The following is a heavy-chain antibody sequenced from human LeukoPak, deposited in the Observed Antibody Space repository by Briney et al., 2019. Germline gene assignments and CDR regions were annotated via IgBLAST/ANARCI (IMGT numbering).Heavy chain of an antibody. Sequence: ASVTVSCKAAGYTFTGYYMHWVRQAPGQGLEWVGWMSVNSGATNYAQKIQGRVTLTRDTSVITSYMELSRLTSDDTAVYYCVTSTKYSTSWGAFDIWGQGTMVTVS. V-gene: IGHV1-2*02. CDR2: MSVNSGAT. J-gene: IGHJ3*02. CDR3: VTSTKYSTSWGAFDI. CDR1: GYTFTGYY. D-gene: IGHD6-13*01.